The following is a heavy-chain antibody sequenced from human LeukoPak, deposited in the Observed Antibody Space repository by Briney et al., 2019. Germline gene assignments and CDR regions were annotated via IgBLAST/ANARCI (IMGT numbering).Heavy chain of an antibody. V-gene: IGHV3-23*01. Sequence: GGSLRLSCAASGFTFSNFAMSWVRQAPGQGLEWVSTIGTMGGSTTYADSVRGRFTISRDNSKNTLSLHMNSLRSEDTGVYYCAKGGWTLPFDPRGQGTLVTVSS. D-gene: IGHD3/OR15-3a*01. CDR2: IGTMGGST. CDR3: AKGGWTLPFDP. CDR1: GFTFSNFA. J-gene: IGHJ5*02.